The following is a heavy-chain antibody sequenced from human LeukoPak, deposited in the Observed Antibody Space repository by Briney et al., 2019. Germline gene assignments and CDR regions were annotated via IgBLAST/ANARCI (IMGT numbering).Heavy chain of an antibody. J-gene: IGHJ5*02. D-gene: IGHD1-1*01. CDR3: ARRGTSNWFDP. CDR1: GGSISSYY. CDR2: MYYSGST. Sequence: KPSETLSLTYTVCGGSISSYYWSWIRQPPGKGLEWIGYMYYSGSTNYNPSLKSRVTISVDTSKNQFSLKLSSVTAAVTDVSYCARRGTSNWFDPWGQGTLVTVSS. V-gene: IGHV4-59*08.